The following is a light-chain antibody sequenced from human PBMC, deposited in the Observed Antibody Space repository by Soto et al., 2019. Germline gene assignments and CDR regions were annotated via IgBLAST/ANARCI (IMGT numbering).Light chain of an antibody. J-gene: IGLJ2*01. Sequence: SYELTQPLSVSVALGQTARITCGGNNIGSKNVHWYQQKAGQAPVLVIYRDSNRPSGIPERFSCSNSGDTATLTISRAQAGGEADYCCQVWDSSTVFGGGTKVTVL. CDR2: RDS. V-gene: IGLV3-9*01. CDR3: QVWDSSTV. CDR1: NIGSKN.